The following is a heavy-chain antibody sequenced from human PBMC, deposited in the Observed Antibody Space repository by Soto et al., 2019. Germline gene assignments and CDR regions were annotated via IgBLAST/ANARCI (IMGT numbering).Heavy chain of an antibody. J-gene: IGHJ5*02. D-gene: IGHD6-13*01. CDR3: TRDASRDSSARGWFDP. V-gene: IGHV3-21*01. CDR1: GFTFRSFT. Sequence: GGSLRLSCAASGFTFRSFTMNWVRQAPGKGLEWVSTISSNSAYIYYTDALRGRFTISRDNAKNSLHLQMNSLRAEDTAVYYCTRDASRDSSARGWFDPWGPGTLVTASS. CDR2: ISSNSAYI.